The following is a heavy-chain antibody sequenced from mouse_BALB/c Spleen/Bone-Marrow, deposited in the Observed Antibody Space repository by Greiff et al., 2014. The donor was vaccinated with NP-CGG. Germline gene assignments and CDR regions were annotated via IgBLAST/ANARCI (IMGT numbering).Heavy chain of an antibody. Sequence: VKLVESGAELAKPGASVKMSCKASGYTFTNYWMHWVKQRPGQGLEWIGYINLSTGYTEYNQKFKDKATLTADKSSSTAYMQLSNLTSEDSAVYYCARDDYDDYWGQGTTLTVSS. D-gene: IGHD2-4*01. CDR3: ARDDYDDY. J-gene: IGHJ2*01. CDR2: INLSTGYT. CDR1: GYTFTNYW. V-gene: IGHV1-7*01.